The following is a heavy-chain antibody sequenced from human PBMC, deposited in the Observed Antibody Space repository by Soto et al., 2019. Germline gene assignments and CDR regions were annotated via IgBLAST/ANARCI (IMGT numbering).Heavy chain of an antibody. CDR3: TTVRSGYGDGMDV. CDR2: IKSKTDGGTT. Sequence: PGGSLRLSCAASGFTFSDAWMSWVRQAPGKGLEWVGRIKSKTDGGTTDYIAPVKGRFTISRDDSKNTLYLQMNSLKTEDTAVYYCTTVRSGYGDGMDVWGQGTTVTVSS. J-gene: IGHJ6*02. D-gene: IGHD5-12*01. CDR1: GFTFSDAW. V-gene: IGHV3-15*01.